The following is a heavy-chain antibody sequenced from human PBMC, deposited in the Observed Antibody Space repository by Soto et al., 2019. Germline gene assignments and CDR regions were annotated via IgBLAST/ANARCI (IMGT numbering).Heavy chain of an antibody. D-gene: IGHD1-26*01. CDR3: ATAKYGAGRVGVSF. Sequence: VQLVQSGPEAKKPGSSLKVSCETSGGTSTIYTITWVRQAPGQGLEWMGRIVPTLRITNYAQEFQGRFTITAETTTTPAHMALSSLSPGETAFYYCATAKYGAGRVGVSFWGQGTPVTVSS. V-gene: IGHV1-69*02. CDR2: IVPTLRIT. J-gene: IGHJ4*02. CDR1: GGTSTIYT.